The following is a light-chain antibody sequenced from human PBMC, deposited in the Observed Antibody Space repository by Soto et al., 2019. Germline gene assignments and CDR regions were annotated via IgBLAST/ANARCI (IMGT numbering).Light chain of an antibody. CDR3: QQSYSTPVT. V-gene: IGKV1-39*01. CDR1: QSISSY. Sequence: DIQMPQSPSSLSASVGDRVTITCRASQSISSYLNWYQQKPGKAPKLLIYAASSLLSGVPSRFSGSGSGTDFTLTISSLQPEDFATYYCQQSYSTPVTFGQGTKVDI. CDR2: AAS. J-gene: IGKJ1*01.